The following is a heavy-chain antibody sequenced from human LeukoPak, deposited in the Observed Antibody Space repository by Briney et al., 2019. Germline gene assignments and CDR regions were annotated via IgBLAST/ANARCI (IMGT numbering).Heavy chain of an antibody. D-gene: IGHD3-16*01. J-gene: IGHJ5*02. CDR2: IIPIFGTA. V-gene: IGHV1-69*13. CDR3: ARSTIMRHYNWFDP. Sequence: ASVKVSCKASGGTFSSYAISWVRQAPGQGLEWMEGIIPIFGTANYAQKFQGRVTITAGESTSTAYMELSSLRSEDTAMYYCARSTIMRHYNWFDPWGQGTLDTVSS. CDR1: GGTFSSYA.